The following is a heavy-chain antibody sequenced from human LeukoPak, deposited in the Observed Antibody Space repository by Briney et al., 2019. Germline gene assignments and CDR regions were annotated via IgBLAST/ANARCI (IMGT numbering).Heavy chain of an antibody. CDR2: ISSSSSYI. J-gene: IGHJ5*02. CDR3: ARGNSGSYSQDWFDP. D-gene: IGHD1-26*01. Sequence: GGSLRLSCAASGFTFSSYSMNWVRQAPGKGLEWVSSISSSSSYIYYADSVKGRFTISRDNAKNSLYLQMNSLRDDDMALYYCARGNSGSYSQDWFDPWGQGTLVTVSS. V-gene: IGHV3-21*04. CDR1: GFTFSSYS.